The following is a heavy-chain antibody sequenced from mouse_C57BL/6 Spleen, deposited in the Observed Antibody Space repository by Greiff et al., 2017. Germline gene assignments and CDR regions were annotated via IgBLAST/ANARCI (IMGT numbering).Heavy chain of an antibody. Sequence: QVQLQQPGAELVKPGASVKLSCKASGYTFTSYWMQWVKQRPGQGLEWIGEIDPSDSYTNYNQKFKGKATLTVDTSSSTAYMQLSSLTSEDSAVYYCARRRNWDFDCWGQGTTLTVSS. CDR2: IDPSDSYT. CDR1: GYTFTSYW. V-gene: IGHV1-50*01. D-gene: IGHD4-1*01. J-gene: IGHJ2*01. CDR3: ARRRNWDFDC.